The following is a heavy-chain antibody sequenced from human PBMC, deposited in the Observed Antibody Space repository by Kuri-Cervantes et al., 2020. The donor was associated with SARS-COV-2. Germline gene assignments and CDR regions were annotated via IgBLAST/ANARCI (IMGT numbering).Heavy chain of an antibody. J-gene: IGHJ4*02. V-gene: IGHV4-34*01. CDR2: INHSGST. Sequence: ESLKISCAVYGGSFSGYYWSWIRQPPRKGLEWIGEINHSGSTNYNPSLKSRVTISVDTSKSQFSLKLSSVTAADTAVYYCARHALYISADYWGQGTLVTVSS. CDR1: GGSFSGYY. D-gene: IGHD6-19*01. CDR3: ARHALYISADY.